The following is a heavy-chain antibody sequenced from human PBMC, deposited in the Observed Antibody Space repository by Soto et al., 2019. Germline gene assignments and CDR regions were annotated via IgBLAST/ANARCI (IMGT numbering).Heavy chain of an antibody. Sequence: GGSLRLSCAASGFTFSSYGMHWVRQAPGKGLEWVAVISYDGSNKYYADSVKGRFTISRDNSKNTLYLQMNSLRAEDTAVYYCAKPGYYYDSSVVGADRNYFDYWGQGTLVTVSS. CDR3: AKPGYYYDSSVVGADRNYFDY. D-gene: IGHD3-22*01. CDR2: ISYDGSNK. J-gene: IGHJ4*02. CDR1: GFTFSSYG. V-gene: IGHV3-30*18.